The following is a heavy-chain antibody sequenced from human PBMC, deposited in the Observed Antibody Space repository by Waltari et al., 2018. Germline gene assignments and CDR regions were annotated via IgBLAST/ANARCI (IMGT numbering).Heavy chain of an antibody. D-gene: IGHD2-2*01. J-gene: IGHJ2*01. CDR2: ISYYGSNK. CDR1: GFTFSSYA. Sequence: QVQLVESGGGVVQPGRSLRLSCAASGFTFSSYAMHWVRQAPGKGLEWVAVISYYGSNKYYADSVKGRFTISRDNSKNTLYLQMNSLRAEDTAVYYCARGGYCSSTSCYWGSWYFDLWGRGTLVTVSS. V-gene: IGHV3-30-3*01. CDR3: ARGGYCSSTSCYWGSWYFDL.